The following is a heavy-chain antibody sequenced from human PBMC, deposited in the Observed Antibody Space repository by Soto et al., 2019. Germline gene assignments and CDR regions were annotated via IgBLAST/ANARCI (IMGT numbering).Heavy chain of an antibody. Sequence: QVQLVQSGAEVKKPGSSVKVSCKASGGTFSSYAISWVRQAPGQGLEWMGGIIPIFGTANYAQKFQGRVTITADESTRTAYMELSSLRSEDTAVYYCARMSIAAAGMFPSWFDPWGQGTLVTVSS. CDR3: ARMSIAAAGMFPSWFDP. CDR2: IIPIFGTA. CDR1: GGTFSSYA. J-gene: IGHJ5*02. D-gene: IGHD6-13*01. V-gene: IGHV1-69*01.